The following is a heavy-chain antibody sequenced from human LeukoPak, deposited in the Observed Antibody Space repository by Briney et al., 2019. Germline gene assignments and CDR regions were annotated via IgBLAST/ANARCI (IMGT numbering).Heavy chain of an antibody. Sequence: SETLSLTCAVYGGSFSGYDWSWIRPPPGKGLEWIGEINHSVGTNYTPSLKSRDAISSETTKNHFSLKLSSVTAADTAVYYCARGQWDRFVVVPAAKGARLDYWGQGTLVTVPS. J-gene: IGHJ4*02. CDR1: GGSFSGYD. CDR3: ARGQWDRFVVVPAAKGARLDY. CDR2: INHSVGT. V-gene: IGHV4-34*01. D-gene: IGHD2-2*01.